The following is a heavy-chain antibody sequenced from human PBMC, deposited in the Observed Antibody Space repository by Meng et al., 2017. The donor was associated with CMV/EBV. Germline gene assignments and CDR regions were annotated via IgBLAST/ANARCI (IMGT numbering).Heavy chain of an antibody. Sequence: SQILSLTRAVYGGSFSSYYWSWIRQPPGKGLEWIGEINHSGSTNYNSSLKSRVTISVDTSKNQFSLKLSSVTGADTAVYYCASGRGYSYVPTSGGCWFDPWGQGTLVTVSS. D-gene: IGHD5-18*01. V-gene: IGHV4-34*01. CDR1: GGSFSSYY. J-gene: IGHJ5*02. CDR2: INHSGST. CDR3: ASGRGYSYVPTSGGCWFDP.